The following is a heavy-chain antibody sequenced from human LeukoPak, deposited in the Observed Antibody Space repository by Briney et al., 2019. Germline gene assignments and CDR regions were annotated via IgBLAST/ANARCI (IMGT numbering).Heavy chain of an antibody. Sequence: GGSLRLSCAASGFTFSSYGMHWVRQAPGKGLEWVAFIRYDGSNKYYADSAKGRFTISRDNSKNTLYLQMNSLRAEDTAVYYCAKDGTSLVAFDIWGQGTMVTVSS. J-gene: IGHJ3*02. CDR1: GFTFSSYG. V-gene: IGHV3-30*02. CDR2: IRYDGSNK. CDR3: AKDGTSLVAFDI. D-gene: IGHD1-26*01.